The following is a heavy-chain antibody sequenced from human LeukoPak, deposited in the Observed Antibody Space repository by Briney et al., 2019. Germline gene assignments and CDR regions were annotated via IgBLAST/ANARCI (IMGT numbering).Heavy chain of an antibody. Sequence: GGSLRLSCAASGFTSSSYSMNWVRQAPGKGLEWVSYISSSSSNIYYADSVKGRFTIPRDNAKNSLHLQMNSLRDEDTAVYYCARDFRYDFDYWGQGTLVTVSS. D-gene: IGHD5-12*01. V-gene: IGHV3-48*02. J-gene: IGHJ4*02. CDR1: GFTSSSYS. CDR3: ARDFRYDFDY. CDR2: ISSSSSNI.